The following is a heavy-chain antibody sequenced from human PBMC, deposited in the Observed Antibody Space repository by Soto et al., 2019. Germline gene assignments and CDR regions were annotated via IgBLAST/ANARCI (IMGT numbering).Heavy chain of an antibody. CDR2: INHSGST. Sequence: PSETLSLTCAVYGGSFSGYYWSWIRQPPGKGLEWIGEINHSGSTNYNPSLKSRVTISVDTSKNQFSLKLSSVTAADTAVYYCARMRYDSSGLGAAFDIWGQGTMVTVSS. CDR1: GGSFSGYY. D-gene: IGHD3-22*01. V-gene: IGHV4-34*01. J-gene: IGHJ3*02. CDR3: ARMRYDSSGLGAAFDI.